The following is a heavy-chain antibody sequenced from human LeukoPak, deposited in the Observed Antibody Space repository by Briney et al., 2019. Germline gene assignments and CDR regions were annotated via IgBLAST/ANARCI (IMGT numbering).Heavy chain of an antibody. CDR1: GFTFSTYW. CDR2: INSDGSST. D-gene: IGHD6-13*01. V-gene: IGHV3-74*01. CDR3: ARGYGDSWFYFDY. J-gene: IGHJ4*02. Sequence: GGSLRLSCAGSGFTFSTYWMHWVRQVPGKGPVWVARINSDGSSTSHADSVKGRFTISRDNAKNTLYLQMNSVRAEDTSVYYCARGYGDSWFYFDYWGQGALVTVSS.